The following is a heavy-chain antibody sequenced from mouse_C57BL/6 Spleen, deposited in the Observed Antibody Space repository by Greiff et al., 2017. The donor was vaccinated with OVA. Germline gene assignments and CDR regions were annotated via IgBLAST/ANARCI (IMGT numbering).Heavy chain of an antibody. CDR1: GYTFTSYW. Sequence: QVQLQQSGAELVRPGTSVKLSCKASGYTFTSYWMHWVKQRPGQGLEWIGVIDPSDSYTNYNQKFKGKATLTVDTSSSTAYMQLSSLTSEDSAVYYCARPTVVDFDYWAKAPLSQSPQ. D-gene: IGHD1-1*01. V-gene: IGHV1-59*01. J-gene: IGHJ2*01. CDR2: IDPSDSYT. CDR3: ARPTVVDFDY.